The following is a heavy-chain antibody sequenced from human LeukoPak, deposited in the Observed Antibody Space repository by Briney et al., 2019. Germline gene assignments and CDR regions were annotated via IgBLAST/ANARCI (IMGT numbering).Heavy chain of an antibody. CDR1: GFTFGSYA. CDR2: ITGSGGST. J-gene: IGHJ4*02. V-gene: IGHV3-23*01. D-gene: IGHD3-3*01. Sequence: GGSLRLSCAASGFTFGSYAMSWVRQAPGKGLEWVSGITGSGGSTYYADSVKGRFTISRDNSKNTLYLQMNSLRAEDTAIYYCARDERLLSFLKWGQGTLVTVSS. CDR3: ARDERLLSFLK.